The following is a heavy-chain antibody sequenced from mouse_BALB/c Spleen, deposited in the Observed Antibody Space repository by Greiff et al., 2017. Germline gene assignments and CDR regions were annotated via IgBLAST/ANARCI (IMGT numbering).Heavy chain of an antibody. D-gene: IGHD1-1*02. J-gene: IGHJ2*01. CDR1: GFTFSSYT. Sequence: EVHLVESGGGLVKPGGSLKLSCAASGFTFSSYTMSWVRQTPEKRLEWVATISSGGSYTYYPDSVKGRFTISRDNAKNTLYLQMSSLKSEDTAMYYCTRGGWDYFDYWGHGTTLTVSS. V-gene: IGHV5-6-4*01. CDR3: TRGGWDYFDY. CDR2: ISSGGSYT.